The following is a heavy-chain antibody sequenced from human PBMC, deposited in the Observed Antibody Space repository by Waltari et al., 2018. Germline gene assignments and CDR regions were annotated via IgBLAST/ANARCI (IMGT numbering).Heavy chain of an antibody. CDR2: IKQDGSEK. CDR1: GFTFSSYW. Sequence: EVQLVESGGGLVQPGGSLRLSCAASGFTFSSYWMSWVRQAPGKGLEWVANIKQDGSEKYYVDSVKGRFTISRDNAKNSLYLQMNSLRAEDTAVYYCARVVAAAGLLSAGPYSPGDYWGQGTLVTVSS. J-gene: IGHJ4*02. D-gene: IGHD6-13*01. CDR3: ARVVAAAGLLSAGPYSPGDY. V-gene: IGHV3-7*01.